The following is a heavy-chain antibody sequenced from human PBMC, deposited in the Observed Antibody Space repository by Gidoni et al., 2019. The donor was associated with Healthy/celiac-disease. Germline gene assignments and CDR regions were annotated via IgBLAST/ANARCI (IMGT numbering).Heavy chain of an antibody. D-gene: IGHD2-2*01. Sequence: QVQLVESGGGVVQPGRSLRLSCAASGFTFSSYGMHWVRQAPGKGLEWVAVIWYDGSNKYYADSVKGRFTISRDNSKNTLYLQMNSLRAEDTAVYYCARGRYWSSTSCYSYGMDVWGQGTTVTVSS. J-gene: IGHJ6*02. CDR3: ARGRYWSSTSCYSYGMDV. CDR1: GFTFSSYG. V-gene: IGHV3-33*01. CDR2: IWYDGSNK.